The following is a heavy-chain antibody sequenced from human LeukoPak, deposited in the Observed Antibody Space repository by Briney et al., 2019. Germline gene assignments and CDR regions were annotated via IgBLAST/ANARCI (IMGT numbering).Heavy chain of an antibody. D-gene: IGHD1-26*01. V-gene: IGHV3-30*01. J-gene: IGHJ4*02. CDR3: ARGELPHFDY. CDR1: GFTFSSYA. CDR2: ISYDGSNK. Sequence: GRSLRLSCAASGFTFSSYAMHWVRQAPGKGLEWVAVISYDGSNKYYADSVKGRFTIPRDNSKNTLYLQMNSLRAEDTAVYYCARGELPHFDYWGQGTLVTVSS.